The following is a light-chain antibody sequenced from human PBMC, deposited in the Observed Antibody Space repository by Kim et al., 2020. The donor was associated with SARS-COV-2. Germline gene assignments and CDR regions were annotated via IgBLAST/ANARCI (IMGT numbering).Light chain of an antibody. J-gene: IGLJ2*01. V-gene: IGLV7-43*01. CDR1: TGAFTSGFS. CDR3: LLYQELTCI. Sequence: AVNTGAFTSGFSPNWFQQKAGQAPRALIYSTTNRPAWTPAWFSGSIRGGKATLTLSDGEPGDEAYYNCLLYQELTCIFGGGTQLTVL. CDR2: STT.